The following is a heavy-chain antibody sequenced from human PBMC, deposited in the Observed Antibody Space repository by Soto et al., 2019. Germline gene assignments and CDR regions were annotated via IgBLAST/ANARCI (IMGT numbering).Heavy chain of an antibody. J-gene: IGHJ4*02. Sequence: GLSMRFSCTASGFTFDNYAMNWVRQAPGKGLEWVSVISGSGDSKYYADSVKGRFTISRDNSHNTLYLQMDSLRAEDTPAYYWATAAAARLMGFERWGQRTLGTVSS. CDR2: ISGSGDSK. D-gene: IGHD6-6*01. CDR1: GFTFDNYA. CDR3: ATAAAARLMGFER. V-gene: IGHV3-23*01.